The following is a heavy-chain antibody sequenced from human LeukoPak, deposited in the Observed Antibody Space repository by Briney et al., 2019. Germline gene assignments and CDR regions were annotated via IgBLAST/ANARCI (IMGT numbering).Heavy chain of an antibody. V-gene: IGHV4-34*01. J-gene: IGHJ6*03. CDR3: ARDFSSSSTVYYYYYMDV. CDR1: GGSFSGYY. D-gene: IGHD6-6*01. Sequence: SETLSLTCAVYGGSFSGYYWGWIRQPPGKGLEWIGTIYYSGTTYYNPSLKSRVTISLDTSKNQFSLKLSSVTAADTAIYYCARDFSSSSTVYYYYYMDVWGKGTTVTVSS. CDR2: IYYSGTT.